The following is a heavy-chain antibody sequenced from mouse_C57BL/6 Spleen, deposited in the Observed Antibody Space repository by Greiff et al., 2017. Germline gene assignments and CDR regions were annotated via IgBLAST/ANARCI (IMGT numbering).Heavy chain of an antibody. J-gene: IGHJ2*01. CDR3: ARVGRLDDDDGDYFDY. V-gene: IGHV1-82*01. CDR2: LYPGDGDT. Sequence: VQLQQSGPELVKPGASVKISCKASGYAFSSSWMNWVKQRPGKGLEWIGRLYPGDGDTNYNGKFKGKATLTADKSSSTAYMQLSSLTSEDSAVYFCARVGRLDDDDGDYFDYWGQGTTLTVSS. CDR1: GYAFSSSW. D-gene: IGHD2-4*01.